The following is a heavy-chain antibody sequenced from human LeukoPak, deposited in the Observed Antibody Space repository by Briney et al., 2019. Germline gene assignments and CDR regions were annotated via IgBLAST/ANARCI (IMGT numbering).Heavy chain of an antibody. CDR3: AKETQLLFFWFDP. Sequence: SVKVSCKASGGTFSSYAISWVRQAPGQGLEWMGKIIPIFGTANYAQKFQGRVTITTDESTSTAYMELSSLRSEDTAVYYCAKETQLLFFWFDPWGQGTLVTVSS. D-gene: IGHD2-2*01. V-gene: IGHV1-69*05. CDR1: GGTFSSYA. J-gene: IGHJ5*02. CDR2: IIPIFGTA.